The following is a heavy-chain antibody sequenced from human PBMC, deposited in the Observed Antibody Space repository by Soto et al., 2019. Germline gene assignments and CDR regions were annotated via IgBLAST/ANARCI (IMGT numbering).Heavy chain of an antibody. D-gene: IGHD6-19*01. V-gene: IGHV3-23*01. CDR2: IRGSGGSI. Sequence: EVQLLESGGGLVQPGGSLRLSCAASGFTFSSYAMSWVRQAPGKGLEWVSAIRGSGGSIYYADSVKGRFTISRDNSKNTLYLQMSSLRAEDTAVYYCAKYSSGWYYPFDYWGQGTLVTVSS. CDR3: AKYSSGWYYPFDY. CDR1: GFTFSSYA. J-gene: IGHJ4*02.